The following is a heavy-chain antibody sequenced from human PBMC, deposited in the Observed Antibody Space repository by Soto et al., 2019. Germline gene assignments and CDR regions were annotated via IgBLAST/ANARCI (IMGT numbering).Heavy chain of an antibody. V-gene: IGHV3-23*01. CDR1: GFTFSSYA. J-gene: IGHJ5*02. Sequence: EVHLLESGGGLVQPGGSLRLSCAASGFTFSSYAMGWVRQAPGKGLEWVSSISGSGYYTYHADSVKGRFTISRDNFKSTLYLQMNSLRAEDTAVYYCAKDNFAPYSSGWEIRFDPWGQGTLVTVSS. CDR2: ISGSGYYT. CDR3: AKDNFAPYSSGWEIRFDP. D-gene: IGHD6-19*01.